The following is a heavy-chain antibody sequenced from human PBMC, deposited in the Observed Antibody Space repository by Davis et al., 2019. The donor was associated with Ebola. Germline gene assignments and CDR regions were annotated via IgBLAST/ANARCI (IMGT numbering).Heavy chain of an antibody. V-gene: IGHV3-23*01. CDR3: ATPLLRYFDWFSY. J-gene: IGHJ4*02. CDR1: GFTFSTYA. Sequence: GESLTISCAASGFTFSTYAMSWVRQAPGKGLEWVSAISGSGGSTYYADSVKGRFTISRDNSTNTLYLQMNSLRAEDTAVYYCATPLLRYFDWFSYWGQGTLVTVSS. CDR2: ISGSGGST. D-gene: IGHD3-9*01.